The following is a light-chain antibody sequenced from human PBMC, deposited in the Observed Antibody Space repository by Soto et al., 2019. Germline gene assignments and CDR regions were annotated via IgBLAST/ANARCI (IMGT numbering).Light chain of an antibody. V-gene: IGKV1-39*01. J-gene: IGKJ2*01. CDR1: QSISSY. CDR3: QQSYSTPYT. CDR2: AAS. Sequence: DIQMTQSPSSLSASVGDRVTITCRASQSISSYLNWYQQKPWKAPKLLIYAASSLQSGVPSRFSGSGSGTDFTLTISSLQPEDFATYYCQQSYSTPYTFGQVTKLEI.